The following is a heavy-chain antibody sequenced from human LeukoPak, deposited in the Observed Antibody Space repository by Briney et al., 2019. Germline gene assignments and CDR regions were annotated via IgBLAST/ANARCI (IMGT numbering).Heavy chain of an antibody. CDR2: IIPIFGTA. D-gene: IGHD2-2*01. J-gene: IGHJ6*02. Sequence: GASVKVSCKASGGTFSSYAISWVRQAPGQGLEWMGGIIPIFGTANYAQKFQGRVTITADESTSTAYMELSSLRSEDTAVYYCAREFVVVPAAQYYYYYGMDVWGQGTTVTVSS. V-gene: IGHV1-69*13. CDR1: GGTFSSYA. CDR3: AREFVVVPAAQYYYYYGMDV.